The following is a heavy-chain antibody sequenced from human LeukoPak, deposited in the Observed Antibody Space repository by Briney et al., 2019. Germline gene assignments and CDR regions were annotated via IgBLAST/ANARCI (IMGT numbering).Heavy chain of an antibody. CDR3: ARAYGDYAGRYFDY. D-gene: IGHD4-17*01. J-gene: IGHJ4*02. CDR2: IILIFGTV. V-gene: IGHV1-69*06. Sequence: GSSLKVSCKASGGTFSSYVICWVRHAPRQGLEWMGGIILIFGTVNYAQTLQSRVTISADKSTSTAYMELSSLGSEYTAVYYCARAYGDYAGRYFDYWGQGTLVTVSS. CDR1: GGTFSSYV.